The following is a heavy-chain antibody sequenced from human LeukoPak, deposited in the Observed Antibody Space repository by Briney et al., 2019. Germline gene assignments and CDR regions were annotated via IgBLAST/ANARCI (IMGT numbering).Heavy chain of an antibody. Sequence: SETLSLTCTVSGDSINSGSYYWSWIRQPAGKGLEWIGRIYASGTTNYSPSLKSRVTISVDTSKNQFSLKLSSVTAADTAVYYCAGEKQYYYDSTGYYYSWGQGTLVTVSS. V-gene: IGHV4-61*02. CDR1: GDSINSGSYY. CDR3: AGEKQYYYDSTGYYYS. D-gene: IGHD3-22*01. CDR2: IYASGTT. J-gene: IGHJ4*02.